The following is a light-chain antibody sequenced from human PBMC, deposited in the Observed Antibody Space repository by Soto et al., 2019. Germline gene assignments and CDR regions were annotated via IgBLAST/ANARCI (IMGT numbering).Light chain of an antibody. CDR3: SSYTSSSTL. CDR1: SSDVGSYNY. V-gene: IGLV2-14*01. CDR2: EVS. J-gene: IGLJ1*01. Sequence: QSVLTQPACVTGSPGQSITMSCTGTSSDVGSYNYVSWYQQHPGKAPKLMIYEVSDRPSGISSRFSGSKSGNTASLTISGLQTEDEADYYCSSYTSSSTLFGTGTKVTVL.